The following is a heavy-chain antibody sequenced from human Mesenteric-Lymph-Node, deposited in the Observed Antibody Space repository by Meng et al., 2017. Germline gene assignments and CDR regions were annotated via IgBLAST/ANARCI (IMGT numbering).Heavy chain of an antibody. V-gene: IGHV4-39*01. CDR1: GGSFSSGSYY. CDR3: ARHHHSPTFDY. CDR2: VVYSGTT. J-gene: IGHJ4*02. Sequence: QVQLQESGPGLVKPSQTLSLTCTGPGGSFSSGSYYWAWIRQPPGEGLEWIGSVVYSGTTYYTSSLKSRVSISVDTSKNQFSLKLSSVTAADTAVYYCARHHHSPTFDYWGQGTLVTVSS. D-gene: IGHD1-14*01.